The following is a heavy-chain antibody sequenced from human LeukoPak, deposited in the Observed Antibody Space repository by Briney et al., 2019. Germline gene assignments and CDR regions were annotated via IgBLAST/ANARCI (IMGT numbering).Heavy chain of an antibody. J-gene: IGHJ3*02. CDR3: ARVDRYYYGGDAFDI. V-gene: IGHV1-46*01. CDR1: GYTFTSYY. CDR2: INPSGGST. Sequence: ASVEVSCKASGYTFTSYYMHWVRQAPGQGLEWMGIINPSGGSTSYAQKFQGRVTMTRDTSTSTVYMELSSLRSEDTAVYYCARVDRYYYGGDAFDIWGQGTMVTVSS. D-gene: IGHD3-10*01.